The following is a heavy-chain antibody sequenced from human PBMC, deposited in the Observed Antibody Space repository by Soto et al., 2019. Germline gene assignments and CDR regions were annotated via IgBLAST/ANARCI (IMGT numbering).Heavy chain of an antibody. J-gene: IGHJ6*03. CDR1: GFTFSDYY. CDR2: ISSSGSTI. V-gene: IGHV3-11*01. CDR3: ARADIVVVPAAGHYMDV. D-gene: IGHD2-2*01. Sequence: PGRSLRLSCAASGFTFSDYYMSWIRQAPGKGLEWVSYISSSGSTIYYADSVEGRFTISRDNAKNSLYLQMNSLRAEDTAVYYCARADIVVVPAAGHYMDVWGKGTTVTVSS.